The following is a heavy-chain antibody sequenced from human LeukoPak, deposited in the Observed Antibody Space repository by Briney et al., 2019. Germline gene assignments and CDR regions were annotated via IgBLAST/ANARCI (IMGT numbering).Heavy chain of an antibody. CDR1: GFTFSSYG. J-gene: IGHJ6*03. Sequence: GGSLRLSCAASGFTFSSYGMHWVRQAPGKGLEWVAFIRYDGSNKYYADSVKGRFTISRDNSKNTLYLQMNSLRAEDTAVYYCAKGTPWFGELRYYYYMDVWGKGTTVTVSS. D-gene: IGHD3-10*01. CDR2: IRYDGSNK. V-gene: IGHV3-30*02. CDR3: AKGTPWFGELRYYYYMDV.